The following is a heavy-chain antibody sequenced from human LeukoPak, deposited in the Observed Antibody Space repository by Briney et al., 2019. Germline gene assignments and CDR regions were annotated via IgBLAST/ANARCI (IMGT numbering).Heavy chain of an antibody. D-gene: IGHD6-19*01. CDR2: IRSKAYGGTT. V-gene: IGHV3-49*04. J-gene: IGHJ4*02. Sequence: GGSLRLSCTASGFTFVDYAMTWVRQAPGKGLEGVGFIRSKAYGGTTEYAASVKGRFTISRDDSKSIAYLQMNSLKTEDTAVYYCTRDRRSGSTGWYYLDYWGQGTLVTVSS. CDR3: TRDRRSGSTGWYYLDY. CDR1: GFTFVDYA.